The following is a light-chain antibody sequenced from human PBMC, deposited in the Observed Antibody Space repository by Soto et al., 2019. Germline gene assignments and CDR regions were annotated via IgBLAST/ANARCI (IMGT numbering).Light chain of an antibody. V-gene: IGLV2-8*01. CDR3: SSYAGSNNFEVV. J-gene: IGLJ2*01. CDR2: EVS. Sequence: QSALTQPPSASGSPGQSVTISCTGTSRDVGGYNYVSWYQQDPGKAPKLMIYEVSKRPSGVPDRFSGSKSGNTASLTVSGLQAEDEAAYYCSSYAGSNNFEVVFGGGTKLTVL. CDR1: SRDVGGYNY.